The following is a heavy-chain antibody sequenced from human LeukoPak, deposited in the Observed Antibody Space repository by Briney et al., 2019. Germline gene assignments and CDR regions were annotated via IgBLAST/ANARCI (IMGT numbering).Heavy chain of an antibody. J-gene: IGHJ4*02. CDR3: ARESRPVVAFDY. Sequence: GGSLRLSCAASGFTFSSYAMSWVRQAPGKGLEWVSSISSSSSYIYYADSVKGRFTISRDNAKNSLYLQMNSLRAEDTAVYYCARESRPVVAFDYWGQGTLVTVSS. CDR1: GFTFSSYA. CDR2: ISSSSSYI. V-gene: IGHV3-21*01. D-gene: IGHD2-15*01.